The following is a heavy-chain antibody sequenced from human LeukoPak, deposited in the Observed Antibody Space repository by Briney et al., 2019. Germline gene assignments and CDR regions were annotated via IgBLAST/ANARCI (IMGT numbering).Heavy chain of an antibody. D-gene: IGHD1-1*01. Sequence: PGGSLRLSCAASGFTFSSYAMSWVRQAPGKGLEWVSAISGSGGSTYYADSVKGRFTISRDNSKNTLYLQMNSLRAEDTAVYYCTSTQLERGEYDYTMDVWGQGTTVTVSS. J-gene: IGHJ6*02. CDR1: GFTFSSYA. V-gene: IGHV3-23*01. CDR3: TSTQLERGEYDYTMDV. CDR2: ISGSGGST.